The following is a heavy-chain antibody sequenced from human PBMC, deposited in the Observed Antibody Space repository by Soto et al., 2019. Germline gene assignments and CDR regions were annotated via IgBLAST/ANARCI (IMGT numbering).Heavy chain of an antibody. Sequence: GSLRLCCAASGVTVWSTDVSGVRQTPGKGLEWVSVIYSGGSTYYADSVKGRFTISRDNSKNTLYLQMNSLRAEDTAVYYCAREVFNYFDWLHYYGMDVWGQGTTDTVTS. CDR3: AREVFNYFDWLHYYGMDV. D-gene: IGHD3-9*01. CDR2: IYSGGST. CDR1: GVTVWSTD. J-gene: IGHJ6*02. V-gene: IGHV3-53*05.